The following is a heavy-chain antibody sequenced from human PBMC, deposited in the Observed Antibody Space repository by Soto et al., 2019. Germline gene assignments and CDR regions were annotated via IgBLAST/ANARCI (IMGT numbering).Heavy chain of an antibody. CDR3: TRLAVAGTGHPDY. CDR2: IRSKANSYAT. CDR1: GFTFSGSA. V-gene: IGHV3-73*01. J-gene: IGHJ4*02. D-gene: IGHD6-19*01. Sequence: GGSLRLSCAASGFTFSGSAMHWVRQASGKGLEWVGRIRSKANSYATAYAASVKGRFTISRDDSKNTAYLQMNSLKTEDTAVYYCTRLAVAGTGHPDYWRQGTLVTVSS.